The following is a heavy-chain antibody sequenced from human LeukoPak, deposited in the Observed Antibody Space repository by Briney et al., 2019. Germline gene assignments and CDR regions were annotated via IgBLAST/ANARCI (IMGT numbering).Heavy chain of an antibody. J-gene: IGHJ4*02. V-gene: IGHV1-2*02. CDR1: GYTFAGHH. D-gene: IGHD3-10*01. CDR3: SGRYGPGPV. CDR2: ILPDGRDT. Sequence: ASVKVSCKASGYTFAGHHVHWVRQAPAHGLEWMGWILPDGRDTKYAQKFQDRMTMTTDTSTNTAYMELTRVTPDDTAVYYCSGRYGPGPVWGQGTLITASP.